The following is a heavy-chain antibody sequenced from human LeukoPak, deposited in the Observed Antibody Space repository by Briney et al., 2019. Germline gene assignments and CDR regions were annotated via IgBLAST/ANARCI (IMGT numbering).Heavy chain of an antibody. CDR1: GGSISSGGYY. Sequence: SQTLSLTCTVSGGSISSGGYYWSWIRQHPGKGLEWIGYIYYSGSTYYNPSLKSRVTISVDTSKNQFSLKLSSVTAADTAVYYCARDFSDDSSGYYYPNWFDPWGQGTLVTVSS. V-gene: IGHV4-31*03. D-gene: IGHD3-22*01. J-gene: IGHJ5*02. CDR3: ARDFSDDSSGYYYPNWFDP. CDR2: IYYSGST.